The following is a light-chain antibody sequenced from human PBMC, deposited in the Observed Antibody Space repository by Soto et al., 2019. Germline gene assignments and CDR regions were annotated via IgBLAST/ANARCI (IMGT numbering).Light chain of an antibody. CDR2: EVS. J-gene: IGLJ3*02. CDR3: CSYAGSSTFEKV. V-gene: IGLV2-23*02. Sequence: QSALTQPASVSGSPGQSITISCTGTSSDVGSYNLVSWYQQHPGKAPKLMIYEVSKRPSGVSNRFSGSKSGNTASLTISGLQVEYEADYYCCSYAGSSTFEKVFGGGTQLTVL. CDR1: SSDVGSYNL.